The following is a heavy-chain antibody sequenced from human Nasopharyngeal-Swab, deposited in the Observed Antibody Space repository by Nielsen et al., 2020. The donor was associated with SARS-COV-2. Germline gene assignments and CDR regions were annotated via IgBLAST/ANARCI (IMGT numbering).Heavy chain of an antibody. J-gene: IGHJ5*02. CDR3: ARVRVNKSGWFDP. Sequence: WIRQPPGKGLEWIGEINHSGSTNYNPSLKSRVTISVDTSKNQFSLKLSSVTAADTAVYYCARVRVNKSGWFDPWGRGTLVTVSS. CDR2: INHSGST. V-gene: IGHV4-34*01. D-gene: IGHD2-21*01.